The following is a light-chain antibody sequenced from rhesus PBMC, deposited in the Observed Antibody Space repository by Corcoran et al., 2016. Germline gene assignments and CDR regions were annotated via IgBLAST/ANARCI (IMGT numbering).Light chain of an antibody. CDR2: SAS. Sequence: DIQMAQSPSSLSATVGETVIITSRASQEIKTYLAWSQQKPGKAPKPLIYSASKLDNGVPSRFSGCGSGTEFTLTISSLRPEYFATYYCQRYNSVPYSFGQGTEVEIK. J-gene: IGKJ2*01. CDR1: QEIKTY. V-gene: IGKV1-37*01. CDR3: QRYNSVPYS.